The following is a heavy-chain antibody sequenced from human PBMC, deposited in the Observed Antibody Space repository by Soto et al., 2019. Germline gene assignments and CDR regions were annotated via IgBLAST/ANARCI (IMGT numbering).Heavy chain of an antibody. CDR3: ARGRYCLTGRCFPNWFDS. D-gene: IGHD2-15*01. CDR2: IYKSATT. Sequence: TLSLTCSVSGDSISTVDYFWAWIRQPPGQALEYIGYIYKSATTYYNPSFESRVAISLDTSKSQFSLNVTSVTAADTAVYFCARGRYCLTGRCFPNWFDSWGQGTLVTVSS. CDR1: GDSISTVDYF. V-gene: IGHV4-30-4*01. J-gene: IGHJ5*01.